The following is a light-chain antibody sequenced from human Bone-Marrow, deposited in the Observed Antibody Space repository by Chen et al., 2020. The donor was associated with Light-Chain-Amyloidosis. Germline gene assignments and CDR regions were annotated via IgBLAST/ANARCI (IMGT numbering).Light chain of an antibody. CDR2: AAS. V-gene: IGKV1-NL1*01. J-gene: IGKJ1*01. CDR3: QQYYPTPWT. CDR1: QVITNP. Sequence: DIQMTQSPSSLSASVGDRVTITCRASQVITNPVARYQQKPGKAPKLLLYAASRLQSGVPSRFSGSESGTEYTLTISSLQPEDFATYYCQQYYPTPWTFGQGTKVEIK.